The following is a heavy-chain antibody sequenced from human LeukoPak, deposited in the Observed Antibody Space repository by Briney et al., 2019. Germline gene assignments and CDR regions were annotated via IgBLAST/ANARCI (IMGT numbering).Heavy chain of an antibody. D-gene: IGHD3-3*01. Sequence: PSETLSLTCTVSGGSISSSSYYWGWIRQPPGDGLEWIGSIYYSGSTYYNPSLKSRVAMSVDTSKNQFSLKLSSVTAADTAVYYCARSSGHITIFGVVIITWFDPGGQGTLVTVSS. J-gene: IGHJ5*02. CDR2: IYYSGST. CDR3: ARSSGHITIFGVVIITWFDP. V-gene: IGHV4-39*01. CDR1: GGSISSSSYY.